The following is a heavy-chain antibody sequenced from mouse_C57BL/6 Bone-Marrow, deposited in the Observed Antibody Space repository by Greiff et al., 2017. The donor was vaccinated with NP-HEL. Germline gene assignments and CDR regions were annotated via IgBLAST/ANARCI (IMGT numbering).Heavy chain of an antibody. Sequence: QVQLQQPGAALVKPGASVKLSCKASGYTFTSYWMHWVKQRPGQGLEWIGMIHPNSGSTNYNEKFKSKATLTVDKTSSTAYMQLSSLTSEDSAVYYCARFHYGNFAWFAYWGQGTLVTVSA. D-gene: IGHD2-1*01. CDR2: IHPNSGST. CDR3: ARFHYGNFAWFAY. V-gene: IGHV1-64*01. CDR1: GYTFTSYW. J-gene: IGHJ3*01.